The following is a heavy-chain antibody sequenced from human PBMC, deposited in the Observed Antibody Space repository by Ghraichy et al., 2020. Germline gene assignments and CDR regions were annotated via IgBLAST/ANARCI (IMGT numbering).Heavy chain of an antibody. Sequence: SEPLSLTCAVYGGSFSDYYWTWVRQPPGKGLEWIGEITHSGSTKYNPSLKSRLTISVDTSKHQVSLNLSSVTAADTAVYYCARDKLGYCTTANCRRTYYYGMDLWGQGTTVTVSS. CDR1: GGSFSDYY. D-gene: IGHD2-8*01. CDR2: ITHSGST. J-gene: IGHJ6*02. CDR3: ARDKLGYCTTANCRRTYYYGMDL. V-gene: IGHV4-34*01.